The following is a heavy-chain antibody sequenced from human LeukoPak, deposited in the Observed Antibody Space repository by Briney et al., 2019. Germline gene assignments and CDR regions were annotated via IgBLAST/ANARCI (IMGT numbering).Heavy chain of an antibody. CDR3: ARDLRGLDAFDI. D-gene: IGHD3-16*01. CDR2: MNPNSGNT. J-gene: IGHJ3*02. Sequence: GASVKVSCKASGYTFTSYDINWVRQATGQGLEWMGWMNPNSGNTGYAQKFQGRVTITADESTSTAYMELSSLRSEDTAVYYCARDLRGLDAFDIWGQGTMVTVSS. CDR1: GYTFTSYD. V-gene: IGHV1-8*01.